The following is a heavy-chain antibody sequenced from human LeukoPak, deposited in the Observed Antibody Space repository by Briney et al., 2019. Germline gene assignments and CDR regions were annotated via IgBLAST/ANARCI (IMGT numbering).Heavy chain of an antibody. CDR3: AREIGPYYYDSSGAVDAFDI. D-gene: IGHD3-22*01. CDR1: GYSFTSYW. V-gene: IGHV5-51*01. J-gene: IGHJ3*02. CDR2: IYPGDSDT. Sequence: GESLKISCKGSGYSFTSYWIGWVRQMPGKGLEWMGIIYPGDSDTRYSPSFQGQVTISADKSISTAYLQWSSLKPSDTAMYYCAREIGPYYYDSSGAVDAFDIWGQGTMVTVSS.